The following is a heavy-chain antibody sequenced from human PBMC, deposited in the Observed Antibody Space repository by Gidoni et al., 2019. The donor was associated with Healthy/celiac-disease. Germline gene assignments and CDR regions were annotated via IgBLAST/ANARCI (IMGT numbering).Heavy chain of an antibody. D-gene: IGHD6-13*01. V-gene: IGHV3-23*01. J-gene: IGHJ4*02. Sequence: EVQLLESGGGLVQPGGSLRLSCAASGFTCSSYAMGWVRQAPGKGLEWVSAISGSGGSTYYADSVKGRFTISRDISKNTLYLQMNSLRAEDTAVYYCAKDQGIAAAGEDYFDYWGQGTLVTVSS. CDR2: ISGSGGST. CDR1: GFTCSSYA. CDR3: AKDQGIAAAGEDYFDY.